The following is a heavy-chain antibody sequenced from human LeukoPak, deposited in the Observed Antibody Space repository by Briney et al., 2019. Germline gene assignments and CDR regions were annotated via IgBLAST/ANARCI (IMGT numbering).Heavy chain of an antibody. V-gene: IGHV4-59*08. CDR3: ATYYYDSSGYYYFFDY. Sequence: KPSETLSLTCTVSGGSISSYYWTWIRQPPGKGLEWIGYIYYSGSTNYNPSLKSRVTISLDTSKNQFSLKLSSVTAADTAVYYCATYYYDSSGYYYFFDYWGQGTLVTVSS. J-gene: IGHJ4*02. CDR2: IYYSGST. CDR1: GGSISSYY. D-gene: IGHD3-22*01.